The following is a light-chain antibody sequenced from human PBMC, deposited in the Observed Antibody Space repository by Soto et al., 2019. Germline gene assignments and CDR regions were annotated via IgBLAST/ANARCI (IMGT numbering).Light chain of an antibody. V-gene: IGLV1-44*01. Sequence: QSVLTQPPSASGTPGQRVTISCSGSNSNIGRNIVNWYQQIPGTAPKLLIYNNNQRPSGIPDRFYGSKSGTSASLAISGLQCEDASGSFSDAWDDSLNGVVFGGGTKLTVL. J-gene: IGLJ2*01. CDR2: NNN. CDR1: NSNIGRNI. CDR3: DAWDDSLNGVV.